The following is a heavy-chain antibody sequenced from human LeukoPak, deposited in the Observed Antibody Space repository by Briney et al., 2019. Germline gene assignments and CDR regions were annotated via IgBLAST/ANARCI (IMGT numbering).Heavy chain of an antibody. V-gene: IGHV4-31*03. CDR1: GGSINYYY. CDR3: ARADYGDYVRWFDP. CDR2: IYYSGST. Sequence: SETLSLTCTVSGGSINYYYWMWIRQHPGKGLEWIGYIYYSGSTYYNPSLKSRVTISVDTSKNQFSLKLSSVTAADTAVYYCARADYGDYVRWFDPWGQGTLVTVSS. D-gene: IGHD4-17*01. J-gene: IGHJ5*02.